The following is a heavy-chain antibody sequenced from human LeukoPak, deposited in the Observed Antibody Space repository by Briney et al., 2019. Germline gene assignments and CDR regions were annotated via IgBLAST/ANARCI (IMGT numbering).Heavy chain of an antibody. CDR1: GYTFTSYA. Sequence: ASVKVSCKASGYTFTSYAMNWVRQAPGQGLEWMGWINTNTGNPTYAQGFTGRFVFSLDTSVSTAYLQTSSLKAEDTAVYYCARQGPGDCSSTRCYGVDSWGQGTLVTVSS. CDR2: INTNTGNP. V-gene: IGHV7-4-1*02. D-gene: IGHD2-2*01. CDR3: ARQGPGDCSSTRCYGVDS. J-gene: IGHJ4*02.